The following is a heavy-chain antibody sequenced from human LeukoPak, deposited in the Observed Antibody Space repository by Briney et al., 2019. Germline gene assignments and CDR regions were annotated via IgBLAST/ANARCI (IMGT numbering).Heavy chain of an antibody. Sequence: SETLSLTCTVSGGSLSSYYWSWVRRPPGKGLEWIGYISYSGSTNYNPSLKSRVTISVDTSKNQFSLKLSSVTAADTAVYYCARRGYYDILTAYYTYWYFDLWGRGTLVTVSS. J-gene: IGHJ2*01. CDR1: GGSLSSYY. D-gene: IGHD3-9*01. V-gene: IGHV4-59*08. CDR2: ISYSGST. CDR3: ARRGYYDILTAYYTYWYFDL.